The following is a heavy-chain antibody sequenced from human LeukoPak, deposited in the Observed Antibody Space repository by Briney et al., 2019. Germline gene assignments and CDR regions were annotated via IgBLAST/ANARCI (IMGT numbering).Heavy chain of an antibody. V-gene: IGHV3-48*02. Sequence: GGSLRLSCAASGFTFSYYNMNWVRQAPGKGLEWVSYISSSSDTMFYPDSVKGRFTISRDNAKNSLYLRMYSLRDDDTAVYYCARDDSGSSGHFDLWGRGTLVTVSS. CDR2: ISSSSDTM. D-gene: IGHD6-13*01. CDR3: ARDDSGSSGHFDL. J-gene: IGHJ2*01. CDR1: GFTFSYYN.